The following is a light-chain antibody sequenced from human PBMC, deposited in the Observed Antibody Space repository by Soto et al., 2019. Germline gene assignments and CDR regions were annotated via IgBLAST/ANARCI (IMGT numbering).Light chain of an antibody. CDR2: GNN. Sequence: QSVLTQRPSVSGAPGQRITISCTGSSSNIGAGYDVHWYEQLPGTAPKLLIYGNNNRPSGVPDRFSGSRSGTSASLAITGLQAEDEADYYCQSYDTSLSGYVVFGGGTKLTVL. J-gene: IGLJ2*01. CDR1: SSNIGAGYD. CDR3: QSYDTSLSGYVV. V-gene: IGLV1-40*01.